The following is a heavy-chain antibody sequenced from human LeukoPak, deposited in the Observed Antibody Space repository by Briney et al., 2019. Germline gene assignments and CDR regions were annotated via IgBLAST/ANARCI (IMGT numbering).Heavy chain of an antibody. Sequence: SETLSLTCTVSGGSISSSSYYWGWIRQPPGKGLEWIRSIYYSGSTYYNPSLKSRVTISVDTSKNQFSLKLSSVTAADTAVYYCARVSPTAEYYYDSSGYPEFDYWGQGTLVTVSS. J-gene: IGHJ4*02. D-gene: IGHD3-22*01. CDR1: GGSISSSSYY. CDR2: IYYSGST. CDR3: ARVSPTAEYYYDSSGYPEFDY. V-gene: IGHV4-39*07.